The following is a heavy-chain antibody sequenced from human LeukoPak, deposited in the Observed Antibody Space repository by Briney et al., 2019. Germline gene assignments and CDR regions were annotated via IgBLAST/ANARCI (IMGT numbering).Heavy chain of an antibody. D-gene: IGHD3-9*01. J-gene: IGHJ5*02. Sequence: SETLSLTCTVSGGSISSYYWSWVRQPAGKGLEWIGRIYANGRTNYSPSLKSRVTISVDTSKNQFFLKLISVTAADTAVYYCVRAIDDILTGYQSRGFGPWGQGTLVTVSS. CDR3: VRAIDDILTGYQSRGFGP. CDR1: GGSISSYY. CDR2: IYANGRT. V-gene: IGHV4-4*07.